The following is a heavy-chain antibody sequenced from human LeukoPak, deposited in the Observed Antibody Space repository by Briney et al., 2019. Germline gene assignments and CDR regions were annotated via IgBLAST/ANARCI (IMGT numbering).Heavy chain of an antibody. V-gene: IGHV4-59*01. D-gene: IGHD6-13*01. CDR2: IYYSGST. CDR1: GGSINSYY. J-gene: IGHJ4*02. CDR3: ARAASRGYSSSSPSGSQYYFDY. Sequence: SETLSLTCTVSGGSINSYYWSWIRQPPGKGLEWIGYIYYSGSTNYNPSLKSRVTISVDMSKNQFSLKLSSVTAADTAVYYCARAASRGYSSSSPSGSQYYFDYWGQGTLVTVSS.